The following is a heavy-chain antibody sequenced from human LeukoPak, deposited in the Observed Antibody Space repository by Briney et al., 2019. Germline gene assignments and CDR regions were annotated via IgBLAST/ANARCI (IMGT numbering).Heavy chain of an antibody. Sequence: GGSLRLSCAASGFTSSVYSMSWVRQAPGKGLEWVSSISTSSSYIYYADSVKGRFTISRDNAKNPLYLQMNSLRAEDTAVYYCARDMTTVSGPDYWGQGTLVTVSS. CDR2: ISTSSSYI. CDR1: GFTSSVYS. J-gene: IGHJ4*02. V-gene: IGHV3-21*01. CDR3: ARDMTTVSGPDY. D-gene: IGHD4-17*01.